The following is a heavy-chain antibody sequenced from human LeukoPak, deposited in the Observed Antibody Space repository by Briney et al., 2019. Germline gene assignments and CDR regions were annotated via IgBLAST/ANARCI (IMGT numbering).Heavy chain of an antibody. CDR3: ARDSHLGGFDY. V-gene: IGHV1-18*01. CDR2: ISAYNGNT. CDR1: GYTFTSYG. Sequence: ASVMVSCKASGYTFTSYGISWVRQAPGQGLEWMGWISAYNGNTNYAQKLQGRVTMTTDTSTSTAYMELRSLRAEDTAVYYCARDSHLGGFDYWGQGTLVTVSS. J-gene: IGHJ4*02. D-gene: IGHD1-26*01.